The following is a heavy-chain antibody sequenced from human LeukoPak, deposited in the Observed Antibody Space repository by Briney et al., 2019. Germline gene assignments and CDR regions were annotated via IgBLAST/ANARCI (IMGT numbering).Heavy chain of an antibody. CDR3: ATDRGSGPTSY. V-gene: IGHV3-66*01. J-gene: IGHJ4*02. Sequence: ETLSLTCTVSGGSISSYYWSWIRQPPGKGLEWVSVIYSDGFTYYTDSVKGRFTISRDNSKRTLYLQMNSLRAEDTAVYYCATDRGSGPTSYWGQGTLVTVSS. CDR1: GGSISSYY. D-gene: IGHD3-3*01. CDR2: IYSDGFT.